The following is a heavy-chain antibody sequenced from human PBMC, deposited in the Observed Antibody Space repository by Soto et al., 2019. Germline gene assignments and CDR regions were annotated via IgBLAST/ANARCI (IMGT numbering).Heavy chain of an antibody. CDR3: ARAIDSSSWYRYYYYYMDV. Sequence: SETLSLTCTVSGGSVSSYYWSWIRQPPGKGLEWIGYIYYSGSTNYNPSLKSRVTISVDTSKNQFSLKLSSVTAADTAVYYCARAIDSSSWYRYYYYYMDVWGKGTTVTVSS. CDR1: GGSVSSYY. V-gene: IGHV4-59*02. J-gene: IGHJ6*03. D-gene: IGHD6-13*01. CDR2: IYYSGST.